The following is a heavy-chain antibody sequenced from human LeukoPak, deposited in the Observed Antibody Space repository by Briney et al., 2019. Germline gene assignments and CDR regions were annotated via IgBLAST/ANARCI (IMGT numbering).Heavy chain of an antibody. CDR1: GYTFTGYY. J-gene: IGHJ5*02. CDR3: ARSIAVAGTSAWFDP. Sequence: GASVKVSCKASGYTFTGYYMHWVRQAPGQGLEWMGWINPNSGGTNYAQKFQGRVTMTRDTSISTAYMELRSLRSDDTAVYYCARSIAVAGTSAWFDPWGQGTLVTVSS. D-gene: IGHD6-19*01. V-gene: IGHV1-2*02. CDR2: INPNSGGT.